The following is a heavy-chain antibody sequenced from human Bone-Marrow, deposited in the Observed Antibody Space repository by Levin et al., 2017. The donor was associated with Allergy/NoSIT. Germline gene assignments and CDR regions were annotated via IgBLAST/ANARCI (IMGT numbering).Heavy chain of an antibody. CDR3: AKAGCHAPARPYKA. Sequence: PGGSLRLSCAASGFTFSNYGMTWVRQAPGKGLEWVSGISGSGGTTYYADSVKGRFTVSRDNLKNTLYLQMDSLRVEDTAVYYCAKAGCHAPARPYKAWGHGTLVSVSA. CDR1: GFTFSNYG. CDR2: ISGSGGTT. J-gene: IGHJ5*01. D-gene: IGHD2-2*01. V-gene: IGHV3-23*01.